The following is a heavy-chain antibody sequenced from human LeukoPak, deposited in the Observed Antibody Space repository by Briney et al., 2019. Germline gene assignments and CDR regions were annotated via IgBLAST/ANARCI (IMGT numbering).Heavy chain of an antibody. D-gene: IGHD3-22*01. J-gene: IGHJ4*02. CDR2: INPNGGGT. V-gene: IGHV1-2*04. Sequence: ASVKVSCKASGYTFTGYYMHWVRQAPGQGLEWMGWINPNGGGTNYAQKFQGWVTMTRDTSISTAYMELSSLRSEDTAVYYCARVGDSSGYPFDYWGQGTLVTVSS. CDR3: ARVGDSSGYPFDY. CDR1: GYTFTGYY.